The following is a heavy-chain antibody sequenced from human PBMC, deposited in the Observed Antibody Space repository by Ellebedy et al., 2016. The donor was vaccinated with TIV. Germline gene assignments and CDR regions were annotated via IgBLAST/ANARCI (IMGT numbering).Heavy chain of an antibody. CDR1: GFTFSGYA. V-gene: IGHV3-23*01. CDR3: AKKKVFGDGKWEIDV. Sequence: PGGSLRLSCVASGFTFSGYAMSWVRQAPGKGLEWVSGINNGGRTTSYADSVKGRFTISRDNSRSTLYLQMNSLRAEDSAVYYCAKKKVFGDGKWEIDVWGQGTTVTVSS. CDR2: INNGGRTT. J-gene: IGHJ6*02. D-gene: IGHD1-26*01.